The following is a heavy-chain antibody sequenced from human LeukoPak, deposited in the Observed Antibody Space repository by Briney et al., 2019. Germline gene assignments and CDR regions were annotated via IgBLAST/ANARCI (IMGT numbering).Heavy chain of an antibody. D-gene: IGHD4-23*01. J-gene: IGHJ4*02. Sequence: SETLSLTCTVSGGSISSYYWSWIRQPAGKGLEWIGRIYTSGSTNYNPSLKSRVTMLVDTSKNQFSLKLSSVTAADTAVYYCARDWGPYGGLTHFDYWGQGTLVTVSS. CDR1: GGSISSYY. V-gene: IGHV4-4*07. CDR2: IYTSGST. CDR3: ARDWGPYGGLTHFDY.